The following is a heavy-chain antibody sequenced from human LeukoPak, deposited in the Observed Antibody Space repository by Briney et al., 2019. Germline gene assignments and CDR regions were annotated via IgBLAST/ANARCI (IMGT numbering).Heavy chain of an antibody. CDR1: GYTFTSYD. V-gene: IGHV1-2*02. Sequence: GASVKVSCKASGYTFTSYDINWVRQATGQGLEWMGWINPNSGGTNYAQKFQGRVTMTRDTSISTAYMELSRLRSDDTAVYYCARGSSGYYKKDYFDYWGQGTLVTVSS. J-gene: IGHJ4*02. CDR3: ARGSSGYYKKDYFDY. D-gene: IGHD3-22*01. CDR2: INPNSGGT.